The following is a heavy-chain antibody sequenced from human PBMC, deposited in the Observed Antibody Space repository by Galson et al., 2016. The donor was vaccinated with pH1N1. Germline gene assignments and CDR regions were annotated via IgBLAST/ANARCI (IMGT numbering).Heavy chain of an antibody. D-gene: IGHD1-14*01. J-gene: IGHJ4*02. CDR1: GSSFSSSS. CDR2: ISSSSSFI. CDR3: ARGDTSFPDGPPTHFDS. V-gene: IGHV3-21*01. Sequence: SLRLSCAASGSSFSSSSMNWVRQAPGKGLEWISCISSSSSFIYYADSVKGRFTISRDNAQKSVFLQMHSLRGEDTAVYYCARGDTSFPDGPPTHFDSWGRGTLVTVSS.